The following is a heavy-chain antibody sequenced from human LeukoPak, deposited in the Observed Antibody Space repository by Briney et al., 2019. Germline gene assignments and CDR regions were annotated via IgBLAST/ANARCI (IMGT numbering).Heavy chain of an antibody. J-gene: IGHJ4*02. V-gene: IGHV4-39*07. CDR2: IYYSGST. D-gene: IGHD1-1*01. CDR1: GGSISSSSYY. Sequence: PSETLSLTCTVSGGSISSSSYYWGWIRQPPGKGLEWIGSIYYSGSTYYNPSLKSRVTISVDTSKNQFSLKLSSVTAADTAVYYCARGRQLGRRSDRWGQGTLVTVSS. CDR3: ARGRQLGRRSDR.